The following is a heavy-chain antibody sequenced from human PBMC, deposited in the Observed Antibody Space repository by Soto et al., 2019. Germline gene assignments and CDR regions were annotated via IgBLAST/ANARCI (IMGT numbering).Heavy chain of an antibody. Sequence: QVQLKESGPGLVKPSQTLSLTCSVSGGSIGSGDYYWSWVRQSPGKGREWIGYIYYTGNTYYNPSPGSRVSFSVDTSQNQLSLRLSDVTVADTAVYYCARDSRRRADSGTRPLYYFDYWGQGTLVTVSS. V-gene: IGHV4-30-4*01. D-gene: IGHD1-26*01. CDR1: GGSIGSGDYY. CDR3: ARDSRRRADSGTRPLYYFDY. J-gene: IGHJ4*02. CDR2: IYYTGNT.